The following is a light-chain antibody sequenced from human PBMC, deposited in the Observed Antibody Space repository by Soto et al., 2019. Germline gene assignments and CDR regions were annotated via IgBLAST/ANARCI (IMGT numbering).Light chain of an antibody. CDR3: QQRTRWPMT. Sequence: ELVLTQSPATLSVSPGERVTLSCRASQNLHSFLNWYQQRPGQAPRPLIYDGSKRAAGVPDRISGDGSGPDYTLTISSLEPEDFAVYYCQQRTRWPMTFGQGKRLEIK. CDR2: DGS. V-gene: IGKV3-11*01. CDR1: QNLHSF. J-gene: IGKJ5*01.